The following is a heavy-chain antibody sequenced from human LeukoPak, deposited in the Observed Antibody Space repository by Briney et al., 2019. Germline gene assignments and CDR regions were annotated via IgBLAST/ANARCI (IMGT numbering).Heavy chain of an antibody. CDR3: ARSPTYCGGDCLDY. CDR2: IYTSGST. J-gene: IGHJ4*02. V-gene: IGHV4-61*02. Sequence: PSQTLSLTCTVSGGSISSGSYYWSWIRQPAGKGLEWIGRIYTSGSTNYNPSLKSRVTISVDTSKNQFSLKLSSVTVADTAVYYCARSPTYCGGDCLDYWGQGTLVTVSS. CDR1: GGSISSGSYY. D-gene: IGHD2-21*01.